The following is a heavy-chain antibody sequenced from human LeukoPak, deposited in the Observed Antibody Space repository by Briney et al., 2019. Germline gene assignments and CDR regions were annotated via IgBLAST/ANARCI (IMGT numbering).Heavy chain of an antibody. J-gene: IGHJ3*01. CDR2: IHTSGSN. V-gene: IGHV4-4*09. Sequence: SETLSLTCAVSGVFIGPYYWAWIRQPPGKGLEWIGYIHTSGSNNQYPSLKSRVTISVDKSKNHFSLRLTSVTAADTAVYYCARLSAAVHLGAFDLWGQGTMVTVSS. D-gene: IGHD3-3*01. CDR3: ARLSAAVHLGAFDL. CDR1: GVFIGPYY.